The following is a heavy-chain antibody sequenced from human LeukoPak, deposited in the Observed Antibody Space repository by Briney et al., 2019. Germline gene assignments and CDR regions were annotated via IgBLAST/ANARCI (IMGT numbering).Heavy chain of an antibody. V-gene: IGHV3-49*04. CDR1: GFTFGDYA. CDR2: IRSKAYGGTT. CDR3: TRARWFGSYYFDY. Sequence: PGRSLRLSCTASGFTFGDYAMSWVRQAPGKGLGGVGFIRSKAYGGTTEYAASVKDRFTISRDDSKSIAYLQMNSLKTEDTAVYYCTRARWFGSYYFDYWGQGTLVTVSS. J-gene: IGHJ4*02. D-gene: IGHD3-10*01.